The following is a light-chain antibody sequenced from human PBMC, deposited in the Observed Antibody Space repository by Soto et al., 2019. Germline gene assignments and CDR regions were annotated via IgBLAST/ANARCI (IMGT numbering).Light chain of an antibody. CDR3: TSYTTSSTYV. CDR1: SSDVGGYNF. V-gene: IGLV2-14*03. CDR2: DVN. Sequence: QSALTQPASVSGSPGQSITNSCTGTSSDVGGYNFVSWYQHHPGKAPKLIIYDVNNRPSGVSNRFSGSKSGNTASLTISGLQAEDEADYYCTSYTTSSTYVFGTGTKVTVL. J-gene: IGLJ1*01.